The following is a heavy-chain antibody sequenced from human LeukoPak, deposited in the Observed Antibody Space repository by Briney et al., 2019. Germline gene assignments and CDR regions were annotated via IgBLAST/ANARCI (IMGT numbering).Heavy chain of an antibody. V-gene: IGHV1-18*04. CDR3: ARVKDIVVVPAAINWFDP. D-gene: IGHD2-2*02. J-gene: IGHJ5*02. CDR2: ISAYNGNT. CDR1: GYTFTDYY. Sequence: GASVRVSCKSSGYTFTDYYMHWVRQAPGQGLEWMGWISAYNGNTNYAQKLQGRVTMTTDTSTSTAYMELRSLRSDDTAVYYCARVKDIVVVPAAINWFDPWGQGTLVTVSS.